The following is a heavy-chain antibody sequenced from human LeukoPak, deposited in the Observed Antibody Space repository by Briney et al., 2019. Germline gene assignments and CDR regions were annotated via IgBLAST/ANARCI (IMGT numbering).Heavy chain of an antibody. CDR3: TRGMGGWYPDY. D-gene: IGHD6-19*01. J-gene: IGHJ4*02. Sequence: GGSLRLSCAASGFTFSSYSMNWVRQAPGKGLEWVSSISSSGSYIYYADSVKGRFTISRDNARNSLYLQMNSLRAEDTAVYYCTRGMGGWYPDYWGQGTLVTVSS. CDR2: ISSSGSYI. CDR1: GFTFSSYS. V-gene: IGHV3-21*01.